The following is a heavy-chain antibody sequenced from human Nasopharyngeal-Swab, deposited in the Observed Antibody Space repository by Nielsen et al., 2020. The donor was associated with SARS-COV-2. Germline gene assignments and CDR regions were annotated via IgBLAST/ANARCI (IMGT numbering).Heavy chain of an antibody. V-gene: IGHV3-48*01. J-gene: IGHJ3*02. Sequence: GESLKISCAASGFTFSSYSMNWVRQAPGKGLEWVSYISSSSSTIYYADSVKGRFTISRDNAKNSLYLQMNSLGAEDTAVYYCASLRFLEWLVFPPLDADAFDIWGQGTMVTVSS. CDR1: GFTFSSYS. CDR3: ASLRFLEWLVFPPLDADAFDI. CDR2: ISSSSSTI. D-gene: IGHD3-3*01.